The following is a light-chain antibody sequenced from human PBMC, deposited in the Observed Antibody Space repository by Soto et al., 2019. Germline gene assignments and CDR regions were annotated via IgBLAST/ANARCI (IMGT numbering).Light chain of an antibody. Sequence: QSMLTQPASVSGSPGRSITISCTGTSGDLAIYNYVSWYQQQPGKAPKLMIYQVTNRPSGVSNRFSGSRSGNTASLTISGLQAEDEADYYCSSYTDSSNYVFGTGTQVTVL. V-gene: IGLV2-14*01. CDR1: SGDLAIYNY. CDR2: QVT. J-gene: IGLJ1*01. CDR3: SSYTDSSNYV.